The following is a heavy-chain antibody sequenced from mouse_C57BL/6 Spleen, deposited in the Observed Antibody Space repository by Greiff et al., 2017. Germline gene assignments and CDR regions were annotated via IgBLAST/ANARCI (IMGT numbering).Heavy chain of an antibody. J-gene: IGHJ4*01. CDR2: INPSTGGT. V-gene: IGHV1-42*01. CDR1: GYSFTGYY. CDR3: ARRAFAGRAMDY. D-gene: IGHD3-1*01. Sequence: EVKLMESGPELVKPGASVKISCKASGYSFTGYYMNWVKQSPEKSLEWIGEINPSTGGTTYNQKFKAKATLTVDKSSSTAYMQLKSLTSEDSAVYYCARRAFAGRAMDYWGQGTSVTVSS.